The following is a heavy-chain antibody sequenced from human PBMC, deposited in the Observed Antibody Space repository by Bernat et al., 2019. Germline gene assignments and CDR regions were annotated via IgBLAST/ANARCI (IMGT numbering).Heavy chain of an antibody. CDR1: GFTFSSNY. V-gene: IGHV3-66*01. D-gene: IGHD3-9*01. CDR2: IYRGGST. Sequence: EVQLVESGGGLVKPGGSLRLSCAASGFTFSSNYITWVRQAPGKGLEWVSVIYRGGSTYYADSVKGRFTISRDNSKNTVFLHMNSLRAEDTAVYYCARVSLERYFDWLFIDYWGRGTLVTVSS. J-gene: IGHJ4*02. CDR3: ARVSLERYFDWLFIDY.